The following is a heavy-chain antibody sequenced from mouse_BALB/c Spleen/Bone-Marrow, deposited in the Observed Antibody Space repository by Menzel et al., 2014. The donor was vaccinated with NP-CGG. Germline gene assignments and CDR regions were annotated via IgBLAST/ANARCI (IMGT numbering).Heavy chain of an antibody. Sequence: VQLQQPGPDLVKPSQSLSLTCTVTGYSITSGYSWHWIRQFPGNILEWMCYIHYGGYTNYNPSLKSRISITRDTSKNQFFLQLNSVTTEDTATYYCARTDGYYAMDYWGQGTSVTVSS. CDR2: IHYGGYT. J-gene: IGHJ4*01. CDR1: GYSITSGYS. CDR3: ARTDGYYAMDY. V-gene: IGHV3-1*02. D-gene: IGHD2-3*01.